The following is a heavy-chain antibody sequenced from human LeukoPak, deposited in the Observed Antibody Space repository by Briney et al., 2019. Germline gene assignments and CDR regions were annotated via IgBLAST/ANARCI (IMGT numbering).Heavy chain of an antibody. CDR2: INHSGST. D-gene: IGHD1-14*01. V-gene: IGHV4-34*01. J-gene: IGHJ6*02. CDR1: GGSFSGYY. CDR3: TRSGLTGMRKYARADYYYYGMDV. Sequence: PSETLSLTCAVYGGSFSGYYWSWIRQPPGKGLEWIGEINHSGSTNYNPSLKSRVTISVDTSKNQFSLKLSSVTAADTAVYYCTRSGLTGMRKYARADYYYYGMDVWGQGTAVTVSS.